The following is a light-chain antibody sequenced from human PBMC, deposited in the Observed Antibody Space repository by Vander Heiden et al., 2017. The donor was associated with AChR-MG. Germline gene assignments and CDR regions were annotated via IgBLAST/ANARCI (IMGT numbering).Light chain of an antibody. J-gene: IGLJ2*01. CDR3: QSADSSGKII. V-gene: IGLV3-25*03. Sequence: SYELTQPPSVSVSPGQTARITCSGAALARQFAYWYQQKAGQAPVLMIYKDTERPSRIPDRFSGSKSETTVTLTMSGVQAEDEADYYCQSADSSGKIIFGGGTKLTVL. CDR1: ALARQF. CDR2: KDT.